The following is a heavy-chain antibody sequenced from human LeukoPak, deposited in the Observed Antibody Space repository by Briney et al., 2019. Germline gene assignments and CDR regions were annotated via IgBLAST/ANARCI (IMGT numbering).Heavy chain of an antibody. CDR1: GGSINSYF. J-gene: IGHJ4*02. CDR3: ARGISSGWSRAVGY. D-gene: IGHD6-19*01. Sequence: PSETLSLTCTVSGGSINSYFWSWIRQPPGKGLEWITFTHYTGTTNYNPSLKSRVTISVDTSKNQFSLTLSSVTAADTAVYYCARGISSGWSRAVGYWGQGTLVTVSS. CDR2: THYTGTT. V-gene: IGHV4-59*01.